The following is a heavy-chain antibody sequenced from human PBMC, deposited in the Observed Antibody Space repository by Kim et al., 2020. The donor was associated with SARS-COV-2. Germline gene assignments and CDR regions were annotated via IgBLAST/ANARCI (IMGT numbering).Heavy chain of an antibody. Sequence: GGSLRLSCAASGFTFSDYYMSWIRQAPGKGLEWVSYISSSGSTLSYADSVKGRFTISRDNAKNSLYLQMNSLRAEDTAVYYCARGKLRFLEWSSSRGAFDIWGQGTMVTVSS. V-gene: IGHV3-11*01. CDR2: ISSSGSTL. CDR1: GFTFSDYY. J-gene: IGHJ3*02. D-gene: IGHD3-3*01. CDR3: ARGKLRFLEWSSSRGAFDI.